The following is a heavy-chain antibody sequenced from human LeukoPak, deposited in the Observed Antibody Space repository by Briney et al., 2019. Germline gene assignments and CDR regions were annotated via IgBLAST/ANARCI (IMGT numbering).Heavy chain of an antibody. J-gene: IGHJ6*02. CDR3: ARDVRCSSTSCYRLHYYGMDV. Sequence: GGSLRLSCAASRFNYNSYWMNWVRQAPGKGLEWVANVKQDGSEKYYVDSVKGRFTISRDNAKNSLYLQMNSLRAEDTAVYYCARDVRCSSTSCYRLHYYGMDVWGQGTTVTVSS. D-gene: IGHD2-2*01. CDR1: RFNYNSYW. V-gene: IGHV3-7*01. CDR2: VKQDGSEK.